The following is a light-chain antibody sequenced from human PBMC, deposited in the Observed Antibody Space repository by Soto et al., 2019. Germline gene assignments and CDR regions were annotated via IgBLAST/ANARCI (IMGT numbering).Light chain of an antibody. CDR1: QSVNNN. CDR3: QQYNKWPLT. V-gene: IGKV3-15*01. J-gene: IGKJ4*01. Sequence: EIVMTQSPATLSVSPGEKATLSCRASQSVNNNLAWYLQKPGQAPRLLIYFASTRATGIPARFSGSGSGTEFTLNISSLQSEDFAVYYGQQYNKWPLTFGGGTKVETK. CDR2: FAS.